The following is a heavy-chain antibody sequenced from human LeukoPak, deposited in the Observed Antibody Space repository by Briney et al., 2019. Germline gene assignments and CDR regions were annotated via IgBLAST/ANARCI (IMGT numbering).Heavy chain of an antibody. Sequence: PGGSLRLSCAASGFTSSDYYMSWIRQAPGKGLEWVSYISSSSSYTNYADSVKGRFTISRDNAKNSLYLQMNSLRAEDTAVYYCARGSYPFYDILTGYCCAFDIWGQGTMVTVSS. CDR3: ARGSYPFYDILTGYCCAFDI. V-gene: IGHV3-11*06. J-gene: IGHJ3*02. D-gene: IGHD3-9*01. CDR2: ISSSSSYT. CDR1: GFTSSDYY.